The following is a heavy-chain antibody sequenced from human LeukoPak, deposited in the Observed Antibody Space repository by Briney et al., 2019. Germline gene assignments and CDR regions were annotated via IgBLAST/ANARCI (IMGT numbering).Heavy chain of an antibody. J-gene: IGHJ6*02. CDR3: ARSLDNYYGMDV. Sequence: PGGSLRLSCAASGFTFSSYAMSWVRQAPGKGLEWVSAISGSGGSTYYADSVKGRFTISRDNSKHSLYLQMNSLRAEDTAVYYCARSLDNYYGMDVWGQGTTVTVSS. CDR2: ISGSGGST. CDR1: GFTFSSYA. D-gene: IGHD2-2*03. V-gene: IGHV3-23*01.